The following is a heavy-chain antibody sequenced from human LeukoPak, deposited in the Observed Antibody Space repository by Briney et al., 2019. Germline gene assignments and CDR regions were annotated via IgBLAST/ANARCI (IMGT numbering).Heavy chain of an antibody. J-gene: IGHJ6*03. CDR1: GYSFTSYW. D-gene: IGHD3-3*01. CDR2: IYPGDSDT. Sequence: GESLKISCKGSGYSFTSYWVGWVRQMPGKGLEWMGIIYPGDSDTRYSPSFQGQVTISADKSISTAYLQWSSLKASDTAMYYCARTRGETYYDFWSGYYGHCYSMDVWGKGTTVTVSS. CDR3: ARTRGETYYDFWSGYYGHCYSMDV. V-gene: IGHV5-51*01.